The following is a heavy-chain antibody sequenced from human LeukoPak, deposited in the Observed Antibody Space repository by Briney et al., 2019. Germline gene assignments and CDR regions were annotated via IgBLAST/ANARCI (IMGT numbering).Heavy chain of an antibody. D-gene: IGHD3-16*02. V-gene: IGHV1-69*13. CDR2: IIPIFGTA. Sequence: SVKVSCKASGGTFSSYAISWVRQAPGQGLEWMGGIIPIFGTANYAQKFQGRVTITADESTSTAYMELSSLRSEDTAVYYCARAPFGILRLGELSVATYYFDYWGQGTLVTVSS. J-gene: IGHJ4*02. CDR1: GGTFSSYA. CDR3: ARAPFGILRLGELSVATYYFDY.